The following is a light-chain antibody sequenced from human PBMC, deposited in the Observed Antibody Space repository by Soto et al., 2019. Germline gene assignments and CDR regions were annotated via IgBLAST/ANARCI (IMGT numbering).Light chain of an antibody. Sequence: QSVLTQPASVSGSPGQSITISCTGTSSDVGAYKFVSWYQQHPGKAPKLVIYEVSNRPSGVSNRFSGSKSGNTASLTISGLQAEDEADYYCSSYTSSSTLVVFGGGTQLTVL. CDR1: SSDVGAYKF. V-gene: IGLV2-14*01. CDR2: EVS. J-gene: IGLJ2*01. CDR3: SSYTSSSTLVV.